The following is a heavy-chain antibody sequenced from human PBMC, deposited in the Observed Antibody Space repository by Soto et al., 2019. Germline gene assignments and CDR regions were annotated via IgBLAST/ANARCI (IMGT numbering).Heavy chain of an antibody. V-gene: IGHV1-46*01. CDR2: INPSGGST. CDR3: ARAGYTWSSAPYSFDY. D-gene: IGHD6-13*01. Sequence: GASVKVSCKASGYTFTSYYMHWVRQAPGQGLEWMGIINPSGGSTSYAQKLQGRVTMTTDTSTSTAYMELRSLGSDDTAVYYCARAGYTWSSAPYSFDYWGQGTLVTVSS. CDR1: GYTFTSYY. J-gene: IGHJ4*02.